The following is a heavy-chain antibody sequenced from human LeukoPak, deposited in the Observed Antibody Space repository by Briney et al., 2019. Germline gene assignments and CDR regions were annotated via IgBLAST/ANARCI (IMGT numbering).Heavy chain of an antibody. D-gene: IGHD4-17*01. Sequence: GGSLRLSCAASDFDFSSHAMAWVRQAPGKGLEWVSAIGISGTKTYYGDSVKGRFLISRDNSKNTLYLQMNSLRVEDTAVYFCANEIRPNDYWGQGTLVTVAS. J-gene: IGHJ4*02. CDR3: ANEIRPNDY. CDR1: DFDFSSHA. V-gene: IGHV3-23*01. CDR2: IGISGTKT.